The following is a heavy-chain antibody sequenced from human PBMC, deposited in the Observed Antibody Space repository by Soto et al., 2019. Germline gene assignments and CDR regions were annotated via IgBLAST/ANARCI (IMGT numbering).Heavy chain of an antibody. J-gene: IGHJ4*02. CDR2: FGSSGSTI. Sequence: PGGSLRLSCAASGFTFSSFEMNWVRQAPGKGLEWVSKFGSSGSTIWYADSVKGRFTISRDNAKNSLYLQMNSLRGEYTAVYYCAGATYSSSYYFDSWGQGTLVTVSS. CDR3: AGATYSSSYYFDS. D-gene: IGHD6-6*01. CDR1: GFTFSSFE. V-gene: IGHV3-48*03.